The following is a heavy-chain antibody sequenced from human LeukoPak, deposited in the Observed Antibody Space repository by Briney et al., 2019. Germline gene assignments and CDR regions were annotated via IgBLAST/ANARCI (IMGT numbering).Heavy chain of an antibody. CDR3: ARDHWNDGWFDP. CDR1: GYSISSGYY. J-gene: IGHJ5*02. CDR2: IYHSGST. Sequence: SETLSLTCAVSGYSISSGYYWGWIRQPPGKGLEWIGSIYHSGSTYYNPSLKSRVTISVDTSKNQFSLKLSSVTAADTAVYYRARDHWNDGWFDPWGQGTLVTVSS. V-gene: IGHV4-38-2*02. D-gene: IGHD1-1*01.